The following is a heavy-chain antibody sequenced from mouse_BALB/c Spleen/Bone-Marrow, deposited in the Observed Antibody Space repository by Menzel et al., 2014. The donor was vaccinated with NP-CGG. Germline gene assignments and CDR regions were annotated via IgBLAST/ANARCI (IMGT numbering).Heavy chain of an antibody. D-gene: IGHD2-3*01. J-gene: IGHJ3*01. Sequence: SGAELVRPGASVKQSCKASGYTFTSYWINWVKQRPGQGLEWIGNIYPSDSYTNYNQKFKDKATLTVDKSSSTAYMQLSSPTSEDFAVYYCTRDGSPFAYWGQGTLVTVSA. CDR3: TRDGSPFAY. CDR2: IYPSDSYT. V-gene: IGHV1-69*02. CDR1: GYTFTSYW.